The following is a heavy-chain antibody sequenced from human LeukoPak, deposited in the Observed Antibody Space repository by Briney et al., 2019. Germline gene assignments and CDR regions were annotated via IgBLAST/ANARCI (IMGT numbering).Heavy chain of an antibody. D-gene: IGHD3-9*01. V-gene: IGHV1-46*01. J-gene: IGHJ4*02. CDR1: GYTFTSYY. CDR3: ATESSDILTGYYLAY. Sequence: ASVKVSCKASGYTFTSYYMHWVRQAPGQGLEWMGIINPSGGSTSYAQKFQGRVTMTRDMSTSTVYMELSSLRSEDTAVYYCATESSDILTGYYLAYWGQGTLVTVSS. CDR2: INPSGGST.